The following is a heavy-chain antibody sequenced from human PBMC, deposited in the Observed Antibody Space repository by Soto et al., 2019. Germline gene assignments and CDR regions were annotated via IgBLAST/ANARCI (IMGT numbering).Heavy chain of an antibody. CDR3: ARVERGTATTVVDAFDI. V-gene: IGHV4-34*01. D-gene: IGHD1-1*01. J-gene: IGHJ3*02. CDR1: GGSVTSGNYY. Sequence: QVQLQQWGAGLLKPSETLSLTCAVFGGSVTSGNYYWSWIRQPPGKGLEWIGEMSHSGGTHFNPSLKSRVTISVDTSKNPFSLKMSSVTAADTALYYRARVERGTATTVVDAFDIWGPGTMVTVSS. CDR2: MSHSGGT.